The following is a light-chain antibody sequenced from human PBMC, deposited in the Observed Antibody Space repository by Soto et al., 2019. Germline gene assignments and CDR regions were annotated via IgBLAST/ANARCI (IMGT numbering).Light chain of an antibody. V-gene: IGKV3D-15*01. Sequence: IVMTQSPATLSVSPGEGVTLSCRASENVGTNLAWYQQKPGQAPRLLIYGSSTRATGIPATFSGSGSGTEFTLTISSPQSADSAIYYCQQYNNWGLSFGGGTKVEIK. CDR2: GSS. CDR3: QQYNNWGLS. J-gene: IGKJ4*01. CDR1: ENVGTN.